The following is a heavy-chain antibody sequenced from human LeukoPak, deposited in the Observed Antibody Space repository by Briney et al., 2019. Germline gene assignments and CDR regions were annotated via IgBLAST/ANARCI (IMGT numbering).Heavy chain of an antibody. J-gene: IGHJ4*02. CDR1: GFTVSSNY. D-gene: IGHD5-12*01. CDR2: IYSGGST. V-gene: IGHV3-53*01. CDR3: AKDREGLSSGYDLEYFDY. Sequence: GGSLRLSCAASGFTVSSNYMSWVRQAPGKGLEWVSVIYSGGSTYYADSVKGRFTISRDNSKNTLFLQMNSLRAEDTAVYYCAKDREGLSSGYDLEYFDYWGQGTLVTVSS.